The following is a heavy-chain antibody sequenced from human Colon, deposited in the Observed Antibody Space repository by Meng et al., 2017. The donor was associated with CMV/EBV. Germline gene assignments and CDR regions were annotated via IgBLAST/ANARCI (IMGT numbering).Heavy chain of an antibody. Sequence: QVQLVQSGSELKKPGASVKISCKASGYTFSKYAINWVRQAPGQGLEWMGWINTNTGSPKFSQGFTGRFVFSLDTSVTTAYLQINSPKAEDTAVYYCARGIVVGGGVEHCGQGTLVTVSS. CDR1: GYTFSKYA. CDR3: ARGIVVGGGVEH. D-gene: IGHD1-26*01. CDR2: INTNTGSP. V-gene: IGHV7-4-1*02. J-gene: IGHJ1*01.